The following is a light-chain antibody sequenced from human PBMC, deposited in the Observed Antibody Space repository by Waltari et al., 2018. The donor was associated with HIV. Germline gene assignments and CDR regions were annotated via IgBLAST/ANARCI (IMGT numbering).Light chain of an antibody. CDR2: FDD. Sequence: QSALTQPPSVSAAPRQRVTISCSGTRSNIGKNAVNWYRQFPGTTPTLLIYFDDLLSLGVSDRFSASKSDTSASLAISGLQSEDDADYYCAAWDDNLNAMLFGGGTRLTVL. CDR3: AAWDDNLNAML. CDR1: RSNIGKNA. V-gene: IGLV1-36*01. J-gene: IGLJ3*02.